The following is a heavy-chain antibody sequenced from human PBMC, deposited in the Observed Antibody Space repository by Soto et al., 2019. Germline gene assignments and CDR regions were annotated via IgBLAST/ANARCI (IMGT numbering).Heavy chain of an antibody. CDR1: GFTFSSYS. CDR3: ARAGRDGYNWDY. CDR2: ISSSTGYI. V-gene: IGHV3-21*01. D-gene: IGHD5-12*01. J-gene: IGHJ4*02. Sequence: EVQLVESGGGLVKPGGSLRLSCATSGFTFSSYSMNWVRQAPGKGLEWVSSISSSTGYIYYADSVKGRFTISRDNAKNSLSLQMNSLRAEDTAVYNCARAGRDGYNWDYWGKGTLVTVSS.